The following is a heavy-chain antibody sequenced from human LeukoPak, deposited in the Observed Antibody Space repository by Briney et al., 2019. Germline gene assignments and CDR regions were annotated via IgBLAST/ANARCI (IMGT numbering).Heavy chain of an antibody. CDR1: GFTFSNYA. CDR2: ISASGGNT. J-gene: IGHJ3*01. D-gene: IGHD7-27*01. Sequence: GGSLRLSCAASGFTFSNYAMNWVRQAPGKGLEWVSVISASGGNTDYADSVKGRFTISRDNAANSLFLQMNSLRVEDTAVYYCARDLQTGLAFDAWGQGTVVAVSS. V-gene: IGHV3-23*01. CDR3: ARDLQTGLAFDA.